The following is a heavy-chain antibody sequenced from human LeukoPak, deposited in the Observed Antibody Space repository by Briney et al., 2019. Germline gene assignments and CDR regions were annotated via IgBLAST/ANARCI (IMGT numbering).Heavy chain of an antibody. Sequence: PGGSLRLSCAASGFTFSSYGMHWVRQAPGKGLEWVSRIYSDESSSYYADSVKGRFTISRDNAKSTLYLQMNSLRAEDTAMYYCARVSGSRNYYFGAFDIWGQGTMVTVSS. D-gene: IGHD3-10*01. CDR1: GFTFSSYG. J-gene: IGHJ3*02. CDR2: IYSDESSS. CDR3: ARVSGSRNYYFGAFDI. V-gene: IGHV3-74*01.